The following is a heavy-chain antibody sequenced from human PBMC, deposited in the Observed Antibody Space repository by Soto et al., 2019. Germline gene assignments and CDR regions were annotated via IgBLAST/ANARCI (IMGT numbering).Heavy chain of an antibody. CDR3: ARGIAPTAWFDP. CDR2: INPSGGTT. Sequence: ASVKVSCKASGYTFTSYYMHWVRQAPGEGLEWMGIINPSGGTTSYAQKFQGRVTMTRDTSTSTVYMQLSSLRSDDTAVYFCARGIAPTAWFDPWGQGTLVTVSS. J-gene: IGHJ5*02. CDR1: GYTFTSYY. V-gene: IGHV1-46*01. D-gene: IGHD6-13*01.